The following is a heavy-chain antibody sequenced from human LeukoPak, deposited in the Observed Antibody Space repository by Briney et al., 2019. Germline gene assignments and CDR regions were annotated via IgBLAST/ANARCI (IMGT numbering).Heavy chain of an antibody. CDR2: IKQDGSEK. V-gene: IGHV3-7*01. J-gene: IGHJ4*02. CDR1: GFTFSSYW. Sequence: GGSLRLSCAASGFTFSSYWMSWVRQAPGKGLEWVANIKQDGSEKYYVDSVKGRFTISRDNAKNSLYLQMNSLRAEDTAVYYCARAPLRRSGRYFDYWGQGTLVTVSS. D-gene: IGHD1-26*01. CDR3: ARAPLRRSGRYFDY.